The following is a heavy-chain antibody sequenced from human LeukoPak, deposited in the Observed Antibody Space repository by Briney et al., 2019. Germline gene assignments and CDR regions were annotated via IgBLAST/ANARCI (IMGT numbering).Heavy chain of an antibody. Sequence: GGSFAVYCAAAGYTFSSYARQSVRQAKGHLRAYVSAISSNGGSTYYANSVKGRFTFSRDNSKNTLYLQMGSLRAEDMAVYYCARDRTCGGDCYIFDYWGQGTLVTVSS. CDR2: ISSNGGST. V-gene: IGHV3-64*01. CDR3: ARDRTCGGDCYIFDY. CDR1: GYTFSSYA. D-gene: IGHD2-21*02. J-gene: IGHJ4*02.